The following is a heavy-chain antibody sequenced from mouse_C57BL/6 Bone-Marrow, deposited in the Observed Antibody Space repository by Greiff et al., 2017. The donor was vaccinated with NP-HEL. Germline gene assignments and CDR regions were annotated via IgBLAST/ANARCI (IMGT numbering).Heavy chain of an antibody. V-gene: IGHV1-81*01. CDR1: GCTFTSYG. CDR2: IYPRSGNT. J-gene: IGHJ4*01. Sequence: VQGVESGAELARPGASVKLSCKASGCTFTSYGISWVKQRTGQGLEWIGEIYPRSGNTYYNEKFKGKATLTADKSSSTAYMELRSLTSEDSAVYFCASHFYYAMDYWGQGTSVTVSS. CDR3: ASHFYYAMDY.